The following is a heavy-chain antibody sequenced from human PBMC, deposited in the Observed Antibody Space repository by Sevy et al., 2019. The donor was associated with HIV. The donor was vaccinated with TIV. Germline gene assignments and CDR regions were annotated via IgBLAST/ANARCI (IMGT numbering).Heavy chain of an antibody. D-gene: IGHD2-21*02. J-gene: IGHJ6*02. Sequence: SETLSLTCAVSNYSISSGYYWGWIRQPPGKGLEWIGNGCHGGSTYYNPSLQSRVTISLDTSKNHFSLRLRSVTAADTAVYYCARASGGDRLDYYGMDVWGQGTTVTVSS. CDR1: NYSISSGYY. V-gene: IGHV4-38-2*01. CDR2: GCHGGST. CDR3: ARASGGDRLDYYGMDV.